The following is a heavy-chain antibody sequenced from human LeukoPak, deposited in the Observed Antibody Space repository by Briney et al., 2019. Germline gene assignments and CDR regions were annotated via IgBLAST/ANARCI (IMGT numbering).Heavy chain of an antibody. CDR2: ISSNGGST. Sequence: GGSLRLSCSASGFTFSSYAMHWVRQAPGKGLEYVSAISSNGGSTYYADSVKGRFTISRDNSKNTLYLQMDSLRAEDTAVYYCAREHDSSGYYLDYFDYWGQGSLVTVSS. J-gene: IGHJ4*02. CDR1: GFTFSSYA. V-gene: IGHV3-64*04. D-gene: IGHD3-22*01. CDR3: AREHDSSGYYLDYFDY.